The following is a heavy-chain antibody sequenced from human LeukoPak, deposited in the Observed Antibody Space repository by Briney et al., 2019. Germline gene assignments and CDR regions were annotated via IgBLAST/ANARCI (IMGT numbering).Heavy chain of an antibody. Sequence: GESLKISCQGSGYKFSSYWIGWVRQMPGKGLGWMGIIYPGDSDTRYSPSFQGQVTISADKSVSTTYLQWRSLKASDSAIYYCARPVGYGSRTINWFDHWGQGTLVTVSS. CDR2: IYPGDSDT. CDR1: GYKFSSYW. J-gene: IGHJ5*01. D-gene: IGHD3-10*01. V-gene: IGHV5-51*01. CDR3: ARPVGYGSRTINWFDH.